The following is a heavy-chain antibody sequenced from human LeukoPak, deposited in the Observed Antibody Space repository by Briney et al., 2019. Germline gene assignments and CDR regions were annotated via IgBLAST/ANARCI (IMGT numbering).Heavy chain of an antibody. V-gene: IGHV3-23*01. D-gene: IGHD3-16*02. CDR1: GFTFSSYA. Sequence: GGSLRLSCAASGFTFSSYAMSWVRQAPGKGLEWVSAISGSGGSTYYADSVKGRFTISRDNSKNTLYLQMNSLRAEDTAVYYCAKPIEDYAWGSYRSHDAFDIWGQGTMVTVSS. CDR2: ISGSGGST. J-gene: IGHJ3*02. CDR3: AKPIEDYAWGSYRSHDAFDI.